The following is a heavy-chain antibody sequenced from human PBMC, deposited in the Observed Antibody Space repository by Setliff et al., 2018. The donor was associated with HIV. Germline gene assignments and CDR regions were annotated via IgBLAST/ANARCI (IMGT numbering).Heavy chain of an antibody. CDR1: GGTFSSYA. J-gene: IGHJ5*02. Sequence: ASVKVSCKASGGTFSSYAISWVRQAPGQGLEWMGGIIPIFGTANYAQKFQGRVTITADESTSTAYMELSSLRSEDTAVYYCARDPIAVAGTYPADNWFDPWGQGTLVTVSS. CDR2: IIPIFGTA. D-gene: IGHD6-19*01. CDR3: ARDPIAVAGTYPADNWFDP. V-gene: IGHV1-69*13.